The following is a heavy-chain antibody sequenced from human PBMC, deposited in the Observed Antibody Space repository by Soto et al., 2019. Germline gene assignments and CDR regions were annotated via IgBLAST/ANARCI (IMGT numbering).Heavy chain of an antibody. CDR1: GYTFTSYA. D-gene: IGHD6-13*01. CDR3: ARGNSWSYFDY. CDR2: INTAKENT. J-gene: IGHJ4*02. Sequence: QVQLVQSGAEVKKPGASVKVSCKASGYTFTSYAIHWVRQAPGQRLEWMGWINTAKENTKYSQKFQGRVTITRDTSASIVYMELSSLRSEDTAVYYCARGNSWSYFDYWGQGTLFTVSS. V-gene: IGHV1-3*04.